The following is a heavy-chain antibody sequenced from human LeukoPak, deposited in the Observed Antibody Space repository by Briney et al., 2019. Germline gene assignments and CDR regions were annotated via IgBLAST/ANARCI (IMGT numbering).Heavy chain of an antibody. Sequence: PSGTLSLTCAVSGDSISSSNWWSWVRQPPGKGLEWIGKIYHSGSTNYNPSLKSRVTISVDKSKNQFSLKLTSVTAADTAVYYCAQAFGSGSSYYYGVDVWGQGTTVTVSS. D-gene: IGHD3-10*01. V-gene: IGHV4-4*02. J-gene: IGHJ6*02. CDR1: GDSISSSNW. CDR2: IYHSGST. CDR3: AQAFGSGSSYYYGVDV.